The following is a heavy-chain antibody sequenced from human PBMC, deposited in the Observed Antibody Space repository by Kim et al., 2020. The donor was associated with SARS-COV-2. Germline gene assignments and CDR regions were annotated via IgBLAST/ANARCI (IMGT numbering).Heavy chain of an antibody. Sequence: GGSLRLSCAASGFTFSSYSMNWVRQAPGKGLEWVSSISSSSSYIYYADSVKGRFTISRDNAKNSLYLQMNSLRAEDTAVYYCARDNLAALWKEDAFDIWGQGTMVTVSS. D-gene: IGHD2-15*01. CDR3: ARDNLAALWKEDAFDI. J-gene: IGHJ3*02. CDR1: GFTFSSYS. V-gene: IGHV3-21*01. CDR2: ISSSSSYI.